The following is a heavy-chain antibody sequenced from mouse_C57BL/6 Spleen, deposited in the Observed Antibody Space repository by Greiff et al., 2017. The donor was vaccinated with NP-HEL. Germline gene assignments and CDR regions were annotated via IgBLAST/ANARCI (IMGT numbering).Heavy chain of an antibody. V-gene: IGHV10-1*01. CDR2: IRSKSNNYAT. J-gene: IGHJ3*01. D-gene: IGHD4-1*01. CDR3: VRELGLAY. CDR1: GFSFNTYA. Sequence: EVKLMESGGGLVQPKGSLKLSCAASGFSFNTYAMNWVRQAPGKGLEWVARIRSKSNNYATYYADSVKDRFTISRDDSESMLYLQMNNLKTEDTAMYYCVRELGLAYWGQGTLVTVSA.